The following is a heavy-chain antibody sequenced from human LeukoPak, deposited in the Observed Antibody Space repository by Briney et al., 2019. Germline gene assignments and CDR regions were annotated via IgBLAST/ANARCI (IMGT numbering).Heavy chain of an antibody. Sequence: PSETLSLTCAVYGGSFSGYYWSWIRQPPGKGLEWIGEINHSGSTNYNPFLKSRVTISVDTSKNQFSLKLSSVTAADTAVYYCARVDWSAVYYYYGMDVWGQGTTVTVSS. V-gene: IGHV4-34*01. CDR3: ARVDWSAVYYYYGMDV. CDR1: GGSFSGYY. CDR2: INHSGST. D-gene: IGHD3/OR15-3a*01. J-gene: IGHJ6*02.